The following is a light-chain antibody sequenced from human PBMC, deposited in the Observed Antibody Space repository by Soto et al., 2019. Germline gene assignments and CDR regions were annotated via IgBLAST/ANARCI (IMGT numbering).Light chain of an antibody. J-gene: IGKJ5*01. CDR2: DAS. V-gene: IGKV1-5*01. CDR3: QQYHTSSIT. CDR1: QTVGSW. Sequence: DIQMTQSPSTLSASAGDRVTITCRASQTVGSWLAWYQKKPGTDPKFLIYDASTLESGVPSRFSGSGSGTEFNLTISRLQTDDFATYYCQQYHTSSITFGQGTRLEIK.